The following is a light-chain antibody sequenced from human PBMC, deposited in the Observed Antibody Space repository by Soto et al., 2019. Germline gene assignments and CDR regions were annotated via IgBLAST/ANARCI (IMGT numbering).Light chain of an antibody. J-gene: IGLJ1*01. CDR2: EVS. CDR3: SSYAGSNNPLYV. CDR1: SSDVGGYNY. V-gene: IGLV2-8*01. Sequence: QSALTQPPSASGSPGQSVTISCTGTSSDVGGYNYVSWYQQHPGKAPKLMIYEVSKRPSGVPDRFSGSKSGNMASLTVSGLQAEDEAGYYCSSYAGSNNPLYVFGTGTKVTVL.